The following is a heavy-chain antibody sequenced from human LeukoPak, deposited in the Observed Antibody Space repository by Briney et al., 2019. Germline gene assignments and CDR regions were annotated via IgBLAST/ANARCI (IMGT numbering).Heavy chain of an antibody. D-gene: IGHD4-17*01. V-gene: IGHV3-21*01. CDR3: ARGDYGDIDY. J-gene: IGHJ4*02. CDR1: GFIFSAYS. Sequence: GGSLRLSCAASGFIFSAYSMNWVRQAPGKGLEWVSSISSSSSYIYYADSVKGRFTISRDNAKNSLYLQMNSLRAEDTAVYYCARGDYGDIDYWGQGTLVTVSS. CDR2: ISSSSSYI.